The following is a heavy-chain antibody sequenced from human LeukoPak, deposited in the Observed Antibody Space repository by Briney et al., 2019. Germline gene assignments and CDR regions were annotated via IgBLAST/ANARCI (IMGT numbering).Heavy chain of an antibody. V-gene: IGHV4-59*01. CDR2: IYYSGST. J-gene: IGHJ4*02. Sequence: SQNLSLTCTVPGGSISSYYWSWIRQPPGKGLEWIGYIYYSGSTNYNPSLKSRVTISVDTSKNQFSLKLSSVTAADTAVYYCARGSSGSYWDYWGQGTLVTVSS. CDR3: ARGSSGSYWDY. CDR1: GGSISSYY. D-gene: IGHD3-10*01.